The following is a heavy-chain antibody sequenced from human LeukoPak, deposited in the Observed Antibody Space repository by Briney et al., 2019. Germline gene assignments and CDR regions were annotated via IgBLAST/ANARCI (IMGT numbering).Heavy chain of an antibody. CDR2: IYHSGSA. CDR1: DYSISSGYY. Sequence: SETLSLTCSVSDYSISSGYYWGWIRQPPGKGLEWIGSMEWIGSIYHSGSAYYNPSLKSRVTISVDTSKNQFSLKLSSVTAADTAVYYCARDNRYSSRSFDYWGQGTLVTVSS. V-gene: IGHV4-38-2*02. CDR3: ARDNRYSSRSFDY. D-gene: IGHD6-13*01. J-gene: IGHJ4*02.